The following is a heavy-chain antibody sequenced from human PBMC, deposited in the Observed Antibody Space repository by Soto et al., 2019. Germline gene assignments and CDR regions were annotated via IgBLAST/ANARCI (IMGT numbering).Heavy chain of an antibody. Sequence: SVKVSCKASGGTFSSYAISWVRQAPGQGLEWMGGIIPIFGTANYAQKFQGRVTITADESTSTAYMELSSLRSEDTAVYYCARDGRSNYYYYYGMDVWGQGTTVTVSS. J-gene: IGHJ6*02. CDR1: GGTFSSYA. CDR2: IIPIFGTA. CDR3: ARDGRSNYYYYYGMDV. D-gene: IGHD4-4*01. V-gene: IGHV1-69*13.